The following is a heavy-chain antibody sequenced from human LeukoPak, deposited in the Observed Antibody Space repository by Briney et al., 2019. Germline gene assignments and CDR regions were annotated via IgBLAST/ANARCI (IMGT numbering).Heavy chain of an antibody. CDR1: GGSISRYY. V-gene: IGHV4-59*08. CDR3: ARLRYFDWLPPYYFDY. CDR2: IYYSGST. J-gene: IGHJ4*02. D-gene: IGHD3-9*01. Sequence: SETLSLTCTVSGGSISRYYWSWIRQPPGKGLEWIGNIYYSGSTNYNPSLKSRVTISVDTSKNQFSLKLSSVTAADTAVYYCARLRYFDWLPPYYFDYWGQGTLVTVSS.